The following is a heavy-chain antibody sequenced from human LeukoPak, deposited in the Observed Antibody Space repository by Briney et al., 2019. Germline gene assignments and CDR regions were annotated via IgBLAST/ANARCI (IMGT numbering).Heavy chain of an antibody. D-gene: IGHD2-2*01. J-gene: IGHJ5*02. V-gene: IGHV3-33*01. CDR3: ARVNAQRYCSSTSCQNWFDP. Sequence: GGSLSLSCAASGFTFSSYGMHWVRQAPGKGLEWVAVIWYDGSNKYYADSVKGRFTISRDNSKNTLYLQMNSLRAEDTAVYYCARVNAQRYCSSTSCQNWFDPWGQGTLVTVSS. CDR2: IWYDGSNK. CDR1: GFTFSSYG.